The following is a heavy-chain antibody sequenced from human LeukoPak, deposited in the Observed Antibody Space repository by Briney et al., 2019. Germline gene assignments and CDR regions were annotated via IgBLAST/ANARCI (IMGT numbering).Heavy chain of an antibody. J-gene: IGHJ4*02. Sequence: GSLSLSCAASGFTFSSYAMHWVRQAPGKGLEWVAVISYDGSNKYYADSVKGRFTISRDNAKNSLCLQMSSLRAEDTAVYYCARDSYGSSWSGLFDYWGQGTLVTVSS. CDR1: GFTFSSYA. V-gene: IGHV3-30-3*01. D-gene: IGHD6-13*01. CDR3: ARDSYGSSWSGLFDY. CDR2: ISYDGSNK.